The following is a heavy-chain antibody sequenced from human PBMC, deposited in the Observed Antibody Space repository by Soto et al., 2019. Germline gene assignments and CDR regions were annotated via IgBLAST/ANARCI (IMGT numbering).Heavy chain of an antibody. CDR3: ARAGYSYGPGRYYYYGMDV. V-gene: IGHV5-51*01. CDR2: IYPGNSDT. D-gene: IGHD5-18*01. CDR1: GYSFTSYW. Sequence: GESRKISCKGSGYSFTSYWLGWVRQMPGKGLEWMGIIYPGNSDTRYSPSFQGQVTISADKSISTAYLQWSSLKASDTAMYYCARAGYSYGPGRYYYYGMDVWGRGTTVTVSS. J-gene: IGHJ6*02.